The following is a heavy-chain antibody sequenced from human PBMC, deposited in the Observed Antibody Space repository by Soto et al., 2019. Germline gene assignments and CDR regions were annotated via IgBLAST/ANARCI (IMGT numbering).Heavy chain of an antibody. CDR1: GLTSSSCA. V-gene: IGHV3-33*01. Sequence: GGSLRLSCAASGLTSSSCAMHWVRQAPGKGLEWVAMIWCDGTHEYYADSVKGRFTISRDKSKNTVYLQMNSLEAEDTALYYCVREVIGSEVAFDIWGQGTMVTVS. J-gene: IGHJ3*02. CDR2: IWCDGTHE. CDR3: VREVIGSEVAFDI. D-gene: IGHD3-22*01.